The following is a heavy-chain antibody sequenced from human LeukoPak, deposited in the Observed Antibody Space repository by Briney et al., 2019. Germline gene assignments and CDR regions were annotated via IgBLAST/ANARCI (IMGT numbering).Heavy chain of an antibody. CDR1: GFTLSSYA. J-gene: IGHJ3*02. D-gene: IGHD2-15*01. CDR2: ISYDGSNK. Sequence: GGSLRLSCAASGFTLSSYAMHWVRQAPGKGLEWVAVISYDGSNKYYADSVKGRFTISRDNSRNTLYLQMNSLRAEDTAVYYCARGQGGYCSAGSCYSDGFDIWGQGTMVTVSS. CDR3: ARGQGGYCSAGSCYSDGFDI. V-gene: IGHV3-30-3*01.